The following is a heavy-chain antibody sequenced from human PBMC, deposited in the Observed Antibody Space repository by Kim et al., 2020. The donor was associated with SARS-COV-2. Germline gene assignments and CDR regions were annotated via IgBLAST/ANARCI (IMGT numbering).Heavy chain of an antibody. J-gene: IGHJ6*02. V-gene: IGHV3-30*18. D-gene: IGHD2-15*01. CDR1: GFTFSSYG. CDR3: AKDRGYCSGGSCYGNYYYVMDV. Sequence: GGSLRLSCAASGFTFSSYGMHWVRQAPGKGLEWVAVISYDGSNKYYADSVKGRFTISRDNSKNTLYLQMNSLRAEDTAVYYCAKDRGYCSGGSCYGNYYYVMDVWGQGTTVTVYS. CDR2: ISYDGSNK.